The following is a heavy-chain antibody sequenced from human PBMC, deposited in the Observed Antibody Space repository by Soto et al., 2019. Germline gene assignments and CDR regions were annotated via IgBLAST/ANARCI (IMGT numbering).Heavy chain of an antibody. V-gene: IGHV4-4*02. D-gene: IGHD2-2*03. CDR3: ARDRQGVGYRDYYYYMDV. CDR2: IYHSGST. J-gene: IGHJ6*03. CDR1: GGSISSSNG. Sequence: SETQSLTCAVSGGSISSSNGWSWVRQPPGKGLEWIGYIYHSGSTNYNPSLKSRVTISVDTSKNQFSLKLSSATAADTAVYYCARDRQGVGYRDYYYYMDVWGKGTTVTVSS.